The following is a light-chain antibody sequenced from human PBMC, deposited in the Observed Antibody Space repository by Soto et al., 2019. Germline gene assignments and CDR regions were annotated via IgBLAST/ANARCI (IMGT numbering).Light chain of an antibody. V-gene: IGLV2-23*01. J-gene: IGLJ1*01. CDR2: EGS. CDR1: SSDVGSYNL. CDR3: CSYAGSSTYV. Sequence: QSALTQPASVSGSPGQSITISCTGTSSDVGSYNLVSWYQQHPGKAPKLMIYEGSKRPSGVSNRFSGSKSGNTASLTISGLQDEDEADSYCCSYAGSSTYVFGTGTKVPV.